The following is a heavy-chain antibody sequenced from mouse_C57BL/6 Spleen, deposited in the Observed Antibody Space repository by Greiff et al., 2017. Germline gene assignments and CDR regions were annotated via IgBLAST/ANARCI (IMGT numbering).Heavy chain of an antibody. CDR1: GFSFNTYA. CDR3: VRHYYGSSYEGAMDY. Sequence: EVQLVESGGGLVQPKGSLKLSCAASGFSFNTYALNWVRQAPGKGLEWVARIRSKSNNYATYYADSVKDRFTISRDDSETMLYLQMNNLKTEDTAMYYCVRHYYGSSYEGAMDYWGQGTSVTVSS. J-gene: IGHJ4*01. V-gene: IGHV10-1*01. D-gene: IGHD1-1*01. CDR2: IRSKSNNYAT.